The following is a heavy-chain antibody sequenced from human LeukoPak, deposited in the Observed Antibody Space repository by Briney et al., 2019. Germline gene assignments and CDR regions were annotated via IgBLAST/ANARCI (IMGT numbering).Heavy chain of an antibody. CDR3: ARVGPRIGVIYDAFDI. CDR1: GGSISSSSSYY. CDR2: IYYTGST. J-gene: IGHJ3*02. Sequence: SETLSLTRTVSGGSISSSSSYYWGWIRQPPGKGLEWIGYIYYTGSTNYNPSLKSRVTISVDTSKNQFSLKLSSVTAADTAVYYCARVGPRIGVIYDAFDIWGQGTMVTVSS. D-gene: IGHD3-3*01. V-gene: IGHV4-61*05.